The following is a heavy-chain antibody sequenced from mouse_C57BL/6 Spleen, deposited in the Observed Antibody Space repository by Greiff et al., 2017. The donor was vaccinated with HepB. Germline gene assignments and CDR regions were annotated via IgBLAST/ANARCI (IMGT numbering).Heavy chain of an antibody. J-gene: IGHJ2*01. CDR1: GYTFTTYP. V-gene: IGHV1-47*01. D-gene: IGHD1-1*01. CDR2: FHPYNDDT. Sequence: VKLQESGAELVKPGASVKMSCKASGYTFTTYPIEWMKQNHGKSLEWIGNFHPYNDDTKYNEKFKGKATLTVEKSSSTVYLELSRLTSDDSAVYYCARLGNYYGSSLDYWGQGTTLTVSS. CDR3: ARLGNYYGSSLDY.